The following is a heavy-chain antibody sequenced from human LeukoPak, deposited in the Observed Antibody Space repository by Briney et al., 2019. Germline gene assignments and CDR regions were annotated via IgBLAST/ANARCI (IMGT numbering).Heavy chain of an antibody. D-gene: IGHD2-2*01. CDR2: INHSGST. J-gene: IGHJ4*02. CDR3: ARSPISTSCYDY. Sequence: SETLSLTCAVYGGSLSGYYWSWIRQPPGKGLEWIGEINHSGSTNYNPSLKSRVTVSVDTSKNQFSLKLSSVTAADTAVYYCARSPISTSCYDYWGQGTLVTVSS. V-gene: IGHV4-34*01. CDR1: GGSLSGYY.